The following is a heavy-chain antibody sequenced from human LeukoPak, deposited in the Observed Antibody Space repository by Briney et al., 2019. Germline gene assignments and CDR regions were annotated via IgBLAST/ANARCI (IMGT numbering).Heavy chain of an antibody. J-gene: IGHJ5*02. CDR1: GFTFDDYA. Sequence: GGSLRLSCAASGFTFDDYAMHWVRHAPGKGLEGVSGISSNSANIGYGDSVKGRFTISRDNAKNSLYLQMNSLRAEDMALYYCAKASVVGPSKWFDPWGQGTLVTVSS. CDR3: AKASVVGPSKWFDP. V-gene: IGHV3-9*03. CDR2: ISSNSANI. D-gene: IGHD1-26*01.